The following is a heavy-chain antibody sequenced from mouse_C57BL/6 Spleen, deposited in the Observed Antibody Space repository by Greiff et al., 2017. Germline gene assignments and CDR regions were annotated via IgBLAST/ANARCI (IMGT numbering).Heavy chain of an antibody. CDR2: IYPRSGNT. J-gene: IGHJ2*01. CDR1: GYTFTSYG. D-gene: IGHD2-4*01. CDR3: STIYYDYDGNYFDY. V-gene: IGHV1-81*01. Sequence: VQLKESGAELARPGASVKLSCKASGYTFTSYGISWVKQRTGQGLEWIGEIYPRSGNTYYNEKFKGKATLTADKSSSPAYMELRSLTSEDSAVYFWSTIYYDYDGNYFDYWGQGTTLTVSS.